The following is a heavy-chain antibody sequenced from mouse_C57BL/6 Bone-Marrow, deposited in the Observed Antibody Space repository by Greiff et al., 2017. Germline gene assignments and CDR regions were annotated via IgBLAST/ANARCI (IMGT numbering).Heavy chain of an antibody. CDR3: TTNPGAMDY. J-gene: IGHJ4*01. CDR1: GFNIKDDY. CDR2: IDPENGDT. V-gene: IGHV14-4*01. Sequence: EVQLQQSGAELVRPGASVKLSCTASGFNIKDDYMHWVKQRPEQGLEWIGWIDPENGDTEYASKFQGKATITADTSSNTAYLQLSSLTSVDTSVYYCTTNPGAMDYWGQGTSVTVSS.